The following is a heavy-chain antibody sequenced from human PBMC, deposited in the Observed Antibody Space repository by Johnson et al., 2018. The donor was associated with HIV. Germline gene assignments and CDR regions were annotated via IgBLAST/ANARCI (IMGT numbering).Heavy chain of an antibody. CDR3: AKSSDEYSSSSDALDI. J-gene: IGHJ3*02. Sequence: QVQLVESGGGVVQPGRSLRLSCAASGFTFSSYAMHWVRQAPGKGLEWVAVISYAGSNKYYADSVKGRFTISRDNSKNTLYLQMNSLRAEDTAVYYCAKSSDEYSSSSDALDIWGQGTMVTVSS. V-gene: IGHV3-30-3*02. D-gene: IGHD6-6*01. CDR1: GFTFSSYA. CDR2: ISYAGSNK.